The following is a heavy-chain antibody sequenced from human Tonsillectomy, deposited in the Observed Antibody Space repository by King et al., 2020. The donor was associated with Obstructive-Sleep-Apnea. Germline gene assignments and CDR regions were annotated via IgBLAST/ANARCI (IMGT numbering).Heavy chain of an antibody. Sequence: QLVQSGAEVKKPGASVKVSCKVSGYTLNGLSMHWVRQAPGKGLEWMGGFDPEDGETVYSQKFQGRVTVTEDPSTDTAYMELGSLRSEDTAVYYCATVVPPFIQLERYYYHMDVWGQGTTVIVSS. D-gene: IGHD1-1*01. CDR1: GYTLNGLS. CDR2: FDPEDGET. J-gene: IGHJ6*02. V-gene: IGHV1-24*01. CDR3: ATVVPPFIQLERYYYHMDV.